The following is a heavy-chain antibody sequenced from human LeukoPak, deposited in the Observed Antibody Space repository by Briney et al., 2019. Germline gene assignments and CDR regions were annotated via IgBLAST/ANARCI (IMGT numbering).Heavy chain of an antibody. CDR1: GFTFDDYA. V-gene: IGHV3-9*01. CDR3: AKDGCYPY. Sequence: PGRSLRLSCAASGFTFDDYAMHWVRQAPGKGLEWVSGISWNSGSIGYADSVKGRFTISRDNAKNSLYLQMNSLRAEDTALYYCAKDGCYPYWGQGTLVTVSS. CDR2: ISWNSGSI. D-gene: IGHD2-15*01. J-gene: IGHJ4*02.